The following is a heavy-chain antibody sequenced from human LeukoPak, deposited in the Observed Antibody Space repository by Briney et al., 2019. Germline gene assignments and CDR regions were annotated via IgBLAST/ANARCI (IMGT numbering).Heavy chain of an antibody. V-gene: IGHV4-34*01. CDR1: GGSFSGYY. D-gene: IGHD6-13*01. CDR3: ARGGRTIAAAFGYYYYYGMDV. Sequence: PSETLSLTCAVYGGSFSGYYWSWIRQPPGKGLEWIGEINHSGSTNYNPSLKSRVTISVDTSKNRFSLKLSSVTAADTAVYYCARGGRTIAAAFGYYYYYGMDVWGQGTTVTVSS. J-gene: IGHJ6*02. CDR2: INHSGST.